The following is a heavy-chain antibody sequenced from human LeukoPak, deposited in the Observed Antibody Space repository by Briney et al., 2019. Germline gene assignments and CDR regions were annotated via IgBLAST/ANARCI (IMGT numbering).Heavy chain of an antibody. CDR1: GYTFTNYA. J-gene: IGHJ4*02. Sequence: WASVKVSCKPSGYTFTNYAMNWVRQAPGQGLEWMGWIHPSTGNPTYAQGFTGRFVFSLDTSVSTTYLQISSLKAEDTAVYYCARAFQSLGGLSLPDYWGQGTLVTVSS. CDR2: IHPSTGNP. V-gene: IGHV7-4-1*02. CDR3: ARAFQSLGGLSLPDY. D-gene: IGHD3-16*02.